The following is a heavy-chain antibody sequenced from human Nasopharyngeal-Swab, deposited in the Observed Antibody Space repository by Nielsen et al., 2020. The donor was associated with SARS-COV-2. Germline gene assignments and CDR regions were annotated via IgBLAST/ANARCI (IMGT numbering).Heavy chain of an antibody. CDR2: ISGSGGST. Sequence: GESLKISCAASGFTFSSYAMSWVRQAPGKGLEWVSAISGSGGSTYYADSVKGRFTISRDNSKNTLYLEMNSLRVEDTAVYYCAKDQPSDYWGQGTLVTVSS. J-gene: IGHJ4*02. CDR3: AKDQPSDY. CDR1: GFTFSSYA. V-gene: IGHV3-23*01.